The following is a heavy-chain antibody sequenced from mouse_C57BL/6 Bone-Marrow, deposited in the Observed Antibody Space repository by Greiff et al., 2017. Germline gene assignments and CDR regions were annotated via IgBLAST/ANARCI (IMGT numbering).Heavy chain of an antibody. V-gene: IGHV1-50*01. D-gene: IGHD3-2*02. Sequence: QVQLQQPGAELVKPGASVKLSCKASGYTFTSYWMQWVKQRPGQGLEWIGEIDPSDSYTNYNQKFKGKATLTVDTTSSTADMQLSSLTSEDAAVYYCGRKAAQAYFDYWGQGTTLTVSS. J-gene: IGHJ2*01. CDR3: GRKAAQAYFDY. CDR2: IDPSDSYT. CDR1: GYTFTSYW.